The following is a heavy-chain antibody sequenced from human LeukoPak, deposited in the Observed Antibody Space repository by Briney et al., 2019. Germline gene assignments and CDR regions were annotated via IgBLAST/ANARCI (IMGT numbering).Heavy chain of an antibody. Sequence: HPGGSLRLSYAASGFTFSSYWMSWVRQAPGKGLEWVANIKQDGSEKYYVDSVKGRFTISRDNAKNSLYLQMNSLRAEDTAVYYCARDLLWFGEVMDVWGKGTTVTVSS. D-gene: IGHD3-10*01. CDR3: ARDLLWFGEVMDV. CDR1: GFTFSSYW. CDR2: IKQDGSEK. V-gene: IGHV3-7*01. J-gene: IGHJ6*04.